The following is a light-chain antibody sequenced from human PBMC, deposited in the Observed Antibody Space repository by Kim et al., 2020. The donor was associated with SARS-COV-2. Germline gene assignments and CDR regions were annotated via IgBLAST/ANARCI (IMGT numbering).Light chain of an antibody. CDR2: DAS. CDR3: QQRSKWPLT. V-gene: IGKV3-11*01. CDR1: QSVSSY. J-gene: IGKJ4*01. Sequence: WSPGESATPSCRPSQSVSSYLVWYQQKPGQAPRLLIYDASNRATGIPARFSGSGSGTDFTLTISSLEPEDLAVYYSQQRSKWPLTFGGGTKVDIK.